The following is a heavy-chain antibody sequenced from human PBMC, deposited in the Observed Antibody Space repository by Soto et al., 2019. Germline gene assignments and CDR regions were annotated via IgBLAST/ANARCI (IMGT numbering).Heavy chain of an antibody. V-gene: IGHV4-59*01. CDR2: IYYSGST. D-gene: IGHD1-26*01. J-gene: IGHJ4*02. CDR1: GGSISSYD. CDR3: ARDTNVGAEDYFDY. Sequence: SETLSLTCTVSGGSISSYDWSWIRQPPGKGLEWIGYIYYSGSTNYNPSLKSRVTISVDTSKNQFSLKLSSVTAADTAVYYCARDTNVGAEDYFDYWGQGTLVTVSS.